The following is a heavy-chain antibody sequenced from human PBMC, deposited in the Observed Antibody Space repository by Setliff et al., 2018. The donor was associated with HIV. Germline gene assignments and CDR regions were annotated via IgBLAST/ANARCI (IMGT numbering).Heavy chain of an antibody. J-gene: IGHJ4*02. CDR2: IHHSGTA. Sequence: PSETLSLTCTVSGGSITRTPYYWSWIRQPPGQGLEWIGSIHHSGTAYDNPSLKSRVTISVDPSKNQILLRLSSVTAADTAVYYCARLSGGMVPNYWGQGTLVTVSS. CDR1: GGSITRTPYY. V-gene: IGHV4-39*01. CDR3: ARLSGGMVPNY. D-gene: IGHD3-10*01.